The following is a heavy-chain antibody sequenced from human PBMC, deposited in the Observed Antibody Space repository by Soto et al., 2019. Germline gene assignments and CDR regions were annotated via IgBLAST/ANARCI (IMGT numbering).Heavy chain of an antibody. CDR3: GRDYFGSGNP. V-gene: IGHV3-74*01. J-gene: IGHJ5*02. D-gene: IGHD3-10*01. CDR2: IINDGSET. Sequence: EVQLVESGGGLFQPGGSLRLSCAASGFTLRDHWMHWVRQAPGKGLVWLARIINDGSETDYADSVKGRFIISRDNAKNTVYLQMNSLTVEDTGIYYCGRDYFGSGNPWGQGTVVSVSS. CDR1: GFTLRDHW.